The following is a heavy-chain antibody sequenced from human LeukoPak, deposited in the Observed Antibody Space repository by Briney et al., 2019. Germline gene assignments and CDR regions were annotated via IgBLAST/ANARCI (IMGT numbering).Heavy chain of an antibody. J-gene: IGHJ5*02. Sequence: GGSLRLSCAASGFTFSRFWMNWVRQAPGRGLEWVANIDQSGGRNNYVDSVKGRFTISRDNAKNSLFLEMSSLRADDTAVYFCARGLGNVLPPVDPWGQGTLVTVSS. D-gene: IGHD2-15*01. CDR1: GFTFSRFW. CDR3: ARGLGNVLPPVDP. V-gene: IGHV3-7*05. CDR2: IDQSGGRN.